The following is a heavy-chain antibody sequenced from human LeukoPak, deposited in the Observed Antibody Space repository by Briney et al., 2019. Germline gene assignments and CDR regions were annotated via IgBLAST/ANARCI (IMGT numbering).Heavy chain of an antibody. Sequence: GGSLRLSCAASGFTVSSNYMSWVRQPPGKGLEWVSGISWNSGSIDYADSVKGRFTISRDNAKNSLYLQMNSLRVEDTAFYYCAKDNRRHYTSGPNPDSLHWGQGALVTVSS. D-gene: IGHD6-19*01. CDR1: GFTVSSNY. J-gene: IGHJ4*02. CDR2: ISWNSGSI. V-gene: IGHV3-9*01. CDR3: AKDNRRHYTSGPNPDSLH.